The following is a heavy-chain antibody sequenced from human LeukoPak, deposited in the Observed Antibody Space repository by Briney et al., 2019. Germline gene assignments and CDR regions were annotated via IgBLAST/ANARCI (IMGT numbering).Heavy chain of an antibody. CDR1: GFTFRTYE. D-gene: IGHD5-12*01. J-gene: IGHJ4*02. V-gene: IGHV3-48*03. CDR2: ISSSGSTK. Sequence: PGGSLRLSCAASGFTFRTYEVNWVRQAPGMGLEWVSYISSSGSTKYYADSVKGRFTISRDNAKNSLFLQMKSLRAEDTAVYYCAKDWDSGYDTYYFDYWGPGTLVTVSS. CDR3: AKDWDSGYDTYYFDY.